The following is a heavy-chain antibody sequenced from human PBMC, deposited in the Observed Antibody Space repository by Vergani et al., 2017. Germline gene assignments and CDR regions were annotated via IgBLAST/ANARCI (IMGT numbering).Heavy chain of an antibody. D-gene: IGHD6-13*01. Sequence: QVQLVESGGGLVKPGGSLRLSCAASGFTFSDYYMSWIRQAPGKGLEWDSYISSSSSYTNYADSVKGRFTISRDNAKNSLYLQMNSLRAEDAAVYYCARDTSQQLVRGYFDYWGQGTLVTVSS. CDR2: ISSSSSYT. CDR1: GFTFSDYY. J-gene: IGHJ4*02. V-gene: IGHV3-11*05. CDR3: ARDTSQQLVRGYFDY.